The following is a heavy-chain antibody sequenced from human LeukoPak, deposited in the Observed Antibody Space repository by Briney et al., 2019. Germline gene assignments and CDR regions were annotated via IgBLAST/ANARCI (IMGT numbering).Heavy chain of an antibody. CDR2: ISSSGSTI. V-gene: IGHV3-48*03. D-gene: IGHD3-22*01. CDR3: ARAGYYDSSGYAAFDI. Sequence: GGSLRPSCAASGFTFSSYEMNWVRQAPGKGLEWVSYISSSGSTIYYADSVKGRFTISRDNAKNSLYLQMNSLRAEDTAVYYCARAGYYDSSGYAAFDIWGQGTMVTVSS. CDR1: GFTFSSYE. J-gene: IGHJ3*02.